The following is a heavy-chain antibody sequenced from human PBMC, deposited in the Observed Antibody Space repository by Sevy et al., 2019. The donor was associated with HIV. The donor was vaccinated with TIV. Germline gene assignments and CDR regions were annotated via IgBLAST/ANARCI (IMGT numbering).Heavy chain of an antibody. Sequence: SETLSLTCTVSGGSISSYYWSWIRQPPGKGLEWIGYIYYSGSTNYNPSLKSRVTISVDTSKNQFSLKLSSVTAADTAVYYCARGPSWFGELLYTSYGIDVWGQGTTVTVSS. CDR1: GGSISSYY. CDR3: ARGPSWFGELLYTSYGIDV. J-gene: IGHJ6*02. CDR2: IYYSGST. V-gene: IGHV4-59*01. D-gene: IGHD3-10*01.